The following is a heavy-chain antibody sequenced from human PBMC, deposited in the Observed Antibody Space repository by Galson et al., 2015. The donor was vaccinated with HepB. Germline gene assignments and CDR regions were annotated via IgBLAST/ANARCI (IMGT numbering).Heavy chain of an antibody. V-gene: IGHV3-30*18. CDR1: GFIFSSYG. D-gene: IGHD4-11*01. CDR2: ISYDGSDV. J-gene: IGHJ6*02. Sequence: SLRLSCAASGFIFSSYGMHWVRQAPGKGLEWVALISYDGSDVYYGNSVRGRFTISRDHSKKTLFLQMDTLRPEDTAVYYCAKEPSKVRPQGIYGMDLWGQGTTVTVSS. CDR3: AKEPSKVRPQGIYGMDL.